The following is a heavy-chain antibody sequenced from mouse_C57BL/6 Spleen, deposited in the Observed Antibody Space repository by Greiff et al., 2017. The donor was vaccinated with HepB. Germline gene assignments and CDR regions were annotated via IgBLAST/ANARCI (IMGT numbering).Heavy chain of an antibody. D-gene: IGHD2-4*01. V-gene: IGHV5-17*01. CDR3: ARRIYYDYDASYAMDY. CDR2: ISSGSSTI. J-gene: IGHJ4*01. Sequence: DVMLVESGGGLVKPGGSLKLSCAASGFTFSDYGMHWVRQAPEKGLEWVAYISSGSSTIYYADTVKGRFTISRDNAKNTLFLQMTSLRSEDTAMYYGARRIYYDYDASYAMDYWGQGTSVTVSS. CDR1: GFTFSDYG.